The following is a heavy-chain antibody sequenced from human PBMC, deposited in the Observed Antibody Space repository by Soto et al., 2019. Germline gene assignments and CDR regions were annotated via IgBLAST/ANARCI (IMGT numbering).Heavy chain of an antibody. CDR3: ARPLLYYDYVPFY. CDR1: GYTFTSYA. D-gene: IGHD3-16*01. J-gene: IGHJ4*02. Sequence: ASVKVSCKASGYTFTSYAMHWVRQAPGQRLEWMGWINAGNGNTKYSQKFQGRVTITRDTSASTAYMELSSLRSEDTAVYYCARPLLYYDYVPFYWGQGTLVTVSS. V-gene: IGHV1-3*01. CDR2: INAGNGNT.